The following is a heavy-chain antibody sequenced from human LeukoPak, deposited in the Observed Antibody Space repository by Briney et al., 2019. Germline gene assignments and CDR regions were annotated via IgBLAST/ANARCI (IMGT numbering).Heavy chain of an antibody. CDR2: VIPIFGTA. Sequence: SVKVSCKASGGTFSSYAISWVRQAPGQGLEWMGRVIPIFGTANYAQKFQGRVTITTDESTSTAYMELSSLRSEDTAVYYCAREDYCPPKWCMPTRAQYYYYYMDVWGKGTTVTVSS. CDR1: GGTFSSYA. CDR3: AREDYCPPKWCMPTRAQYYYYYMDV. V-gene: IGHV1-69*05. J-gene: IGHJ6*03. D-gene: IGHD2-8*01.